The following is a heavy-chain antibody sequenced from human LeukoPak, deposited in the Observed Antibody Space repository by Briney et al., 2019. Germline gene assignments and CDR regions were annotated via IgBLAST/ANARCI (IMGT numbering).Heavy chain of an antibody. Sequence: GGSLRLSCAASGFTFSNAWMSWVRQAPGKGLEWVGRIKSKTDGGTTDYAAPVKGRFTISRDDSKNTLYLQMTSLKTEDTAVYYCTTPNYDFWSGYYSDYWGQGTLVTVSS. V-gene: IGHV3-15*01. J-gene: IGHJ4*02. CDR3: TTPNYDFWSGYYSDY. D-gene: IGHD3-3*01. CDR1: GFTFSNAW. CDR2: IKSKTDGGTT.